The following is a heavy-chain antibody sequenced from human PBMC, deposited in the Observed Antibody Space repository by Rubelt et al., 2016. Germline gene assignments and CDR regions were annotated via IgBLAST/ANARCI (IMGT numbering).Heavy chain of an antibody. J-gene: IGHJ5*02. CDR3: ARVASIAAAGMDWFDP. D-gene: IGHD6-13*01. Sequence: CKASGYTFVSYGISWVRQAPGQGLEWMGWISAYNGNTNYGQKLQGRVTMTTDTSTSTAYMELRSLRSDDTAVYYCARVASIAAAGMDWFDPWGQGTLVTVPS. CDR2: ISAYNGNT. CDR1: GYTFVSYG. V-gene: IGHV1-18*01.